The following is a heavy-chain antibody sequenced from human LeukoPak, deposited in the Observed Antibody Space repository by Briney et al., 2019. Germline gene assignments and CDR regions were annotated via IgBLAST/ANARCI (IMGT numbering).Heavy chain of an antibody. Sequence: RGSLRLSCAASGFTFSRYGMHWVRHAPGEGLEWVALISYDGSNKYYTDSVKGRFTLSRDNSKNTLYLQMNSLRPEDTAVYYCATPYGTGNKRDFDYWGEGTLVTVSS. CDR2: ISYDGSNK. D-gene: IGHD3-10*01. J-gene: IGHJ4*02. CDR1: GFTFSRYG. V-gene: IGHV3-30*03. CDR3: ATPYGTGNKRDFDY.